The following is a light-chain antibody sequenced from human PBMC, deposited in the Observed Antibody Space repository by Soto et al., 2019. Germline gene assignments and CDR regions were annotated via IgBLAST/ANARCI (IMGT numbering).Light chain of an antibody. J-gene: IGKJ1*01. CDR2: AAS. Sequence: VGGSVTITCRASQFIGKYLNWYQQKPGKAPKLLIYAASSLQSGVPSRFSGGGSGKDFTLSIRRLQREDFATYYCQQGHISPPGRFAEGTKVDIK. CDR1: QFIGKY. V-gene: IGKV1-39*01. CDR3: QQGHISPPGR.